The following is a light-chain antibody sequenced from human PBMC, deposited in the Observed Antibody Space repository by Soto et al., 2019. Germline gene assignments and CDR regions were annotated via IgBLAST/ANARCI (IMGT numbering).Light chain of an antibody. CDR1: QTINTY. CDR3: QQSYTTPLT. Sequence: DIQMTQSPSSLSASVGDRVTITSRARQTINTYLNWYQQTPGTAPKLLIYDASSLQSGVPSRFRGSGSGTDFTLTITSLQPEDFATYYCQQSYTTPLTFGGGTKVDIK. V-gene: IGKV1-39*01. J-gene: IGKJ4*01. CDR2: DAS.